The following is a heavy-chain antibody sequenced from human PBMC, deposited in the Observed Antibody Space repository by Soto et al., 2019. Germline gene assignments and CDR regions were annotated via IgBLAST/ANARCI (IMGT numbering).Heavy chain of an antibody. CDR1: GFTFSNAW. Sequence: EVQLVESGGGLVKPGGSLRLSCAASGFTFSNAWMNWVRQAPGKGLEWVGRIKSKTDGGTTDYAAPVKGRFTISRDDSKHTLYLQMNSLKTEDTAVFYCTTAGWELLRAFDYWGQGTLVTVSS. D-gene: IGHD1-26*01. J-gene: IGHJ4*02. CDR2: IKSKTDGGTT. V-gene: IGHV3-15*07. CDR3: TTAGWELLRAFDY.